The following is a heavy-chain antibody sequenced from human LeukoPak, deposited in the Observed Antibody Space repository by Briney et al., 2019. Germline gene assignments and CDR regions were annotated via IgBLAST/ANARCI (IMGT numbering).Heavy chain of an antibody. CDR2: IYYSGST. Sequence: SETLSLTCTVSGGSISSSSYYWGWIRQPPGKGLEWIGSIYYSGSTYYNPSLKSRVTISVDTSKNQFSLKLSSVTAADTAVYYCARGFRIAAAGAFDIWGQGTMVTVSS. J-gene: IGHJ3*02. CDR3: ARGFRIAAAGAFDI. D-gene: IGHD6-13*01. V-gene: IGHV4-39*07. CDR1: GGSISSSSYY.